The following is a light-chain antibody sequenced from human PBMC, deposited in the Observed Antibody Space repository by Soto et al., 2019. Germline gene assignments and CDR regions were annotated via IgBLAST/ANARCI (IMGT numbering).Light chain of an antibody. V-gene: IGLV2-23*01. J-gene: IGLJ1*01. CDR1: SSDVGTYDL. Sequence: QSALTQPASVSGSPGQSIAISCTGTSSDVGTYDLVSWYQQHPGKAPKLMICEGTKRPSGVSNRFSGSKSANTASLTISGLQPEDEADYYCCSSAGSSLYVFGSGTKVTVL. CDR3: CSSAGSSLYV. CDR2: EGT.